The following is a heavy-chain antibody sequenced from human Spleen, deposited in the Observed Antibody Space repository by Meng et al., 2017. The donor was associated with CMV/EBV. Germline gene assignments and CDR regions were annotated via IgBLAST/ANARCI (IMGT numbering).Heavy chain of an antibody. Sequence: KVSFKASGYIFTDYSMHWVRQAPGQGLGCMGWVNPNSGGISYAQKFQGRVTMTRDTSISTAYMELSRLRSDDTAVYYCAREVNWFDPWGQGTLVTVSS. J-gene: IGHJ5*02. V-gene: IGHV1-2*02. CDR3: AREVNWFDP. CDR1: GYIFTDYS. CDR2: VNPNSGGI.